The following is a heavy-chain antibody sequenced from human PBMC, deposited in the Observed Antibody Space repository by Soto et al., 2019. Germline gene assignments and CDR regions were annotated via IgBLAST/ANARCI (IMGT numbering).Heavy chain of an antibody. V-gene: IGHV3-33*01. CDR2: LSSDGISE. CDR3: ARNFAPPGQYNFDY. CDR1: GFTITYYG. D-gene: IGHD5-18*01. J-gene: IGHJ4*02. Sequence: QVQLVESGGGVVQPGGSLRLSCAASGFTITYYGMHWVRQAPGKGLEWVAALSSDGISEYYADSVKGRLSVSRDNIKNSMFLQISSLKGEDTAVYFCARNFAPPGQYNFDYWGQGTLVTVSS.